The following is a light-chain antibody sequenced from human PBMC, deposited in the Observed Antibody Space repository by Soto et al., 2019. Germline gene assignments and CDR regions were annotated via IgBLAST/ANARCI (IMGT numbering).Light chain of an antibody. Sequence: DLQMTQSPSSLSASVGDRITITCRARQGIRDALGWYQQKPGKTPKRLIYAASSLQSGVPSRFGGRGSGTEFTLTISSLQPEHFATYSCLQHISYPQTFGLTTQVEI. CDR2: AAS. V-gene: IGKV1-17*01. J-gene: IGKJ1*01. CDR3: LQHISYPQT. CDR1: QGIRDA.